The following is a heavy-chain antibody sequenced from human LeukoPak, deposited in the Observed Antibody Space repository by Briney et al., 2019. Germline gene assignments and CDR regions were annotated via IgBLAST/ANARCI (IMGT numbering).Heavy chain of an antibody. CDR2: IWSDGTDK. D-gene: IGHD4-11*01. CDR3: AKDAQRGFDFSNSLES. Sequence: GGSLRLSCATSGFTFSHYGMHWVRQAPGKGLEWVAVIWSDGTDKYYGDSVKGRFTISRDNSKNTVYLQMNGLRVEDTAVYYCAKDAQRGFDFSNSLESWGQGTPVTVSS. V-gene: IGHV3-33*06. CDR1: GFTFSHYG. J-gene: IGHJ4*02.